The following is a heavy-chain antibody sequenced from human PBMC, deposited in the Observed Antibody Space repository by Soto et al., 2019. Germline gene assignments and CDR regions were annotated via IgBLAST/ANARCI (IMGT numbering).Heavy chain of an antibody. CDR2: ISSSSSTI. D-gene: IGHD2-15*01. V-gene: IGHV3-48*01. CDR1: GFTFSSYS. CDR3: ASAPRYCSGGSCYSLENYYYMDV. J-gene: IGHJ6*03. Sequence: GGSLRLSCAASGFTFSSYSMNWVRQAPGKGLEWVSYISSSSSTIYYADSVKGRFTISRDNAKNSLYLQMNSLRAEDTAVYYCASAPRYCSGGSCYSLENYYYMDVWDKGTTVTVSS.